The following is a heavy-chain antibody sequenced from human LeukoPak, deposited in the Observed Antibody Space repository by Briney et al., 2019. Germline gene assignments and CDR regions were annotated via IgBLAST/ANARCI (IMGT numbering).Heavy chain of an antibody. CDR2: IYTGGSP. J-gene: IGHJ4*02. V-gene: IGHV3-53*01. D-gene: IGHD6-13*01. CDR3: ARGAATGPTLGLDY. Sequence: GGPLRLSCVASGFIVSSNYMTWVRQAPGKGLEWVSVIYTGGSPYYADSVKGRFTISRDISKNTVYLQMNSLRAEDTAVYYCARGAATGPTLGLDYWGQGTLVTVSS. CDR1: GFIVSSNY.